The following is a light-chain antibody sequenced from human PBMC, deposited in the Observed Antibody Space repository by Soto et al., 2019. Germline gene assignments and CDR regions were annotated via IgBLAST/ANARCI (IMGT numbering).Light chain of an antibody. J-gene: IGKJ4*01. Sequence: EIVITQSPATLSVSPGERATLSCRASHSMSNSNLAWYQHKPGQAPRLLIYGASNRATGIPDRFSGSGSGTDFILTINRLEPEDFAVYYCQEFASNFGGGTKVDIK. CDR2: GAS. CDR3: QEFASN. V-gene: IGKV3-20*01. CDR1: HSMSNSN.